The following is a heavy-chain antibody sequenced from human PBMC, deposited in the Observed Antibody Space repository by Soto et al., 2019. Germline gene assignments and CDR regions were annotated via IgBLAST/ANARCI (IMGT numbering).Heavy chain of an antibody. CDR3: AHRPSGWYLFDY. V-gene: IGHV2-5*01. D-gene: IGHD6-19*01. J-gene: IGHJ4*02. CDR2: IYWNDDK. Sequence: SGPTLVNPTQTLTLTCTFSGFSLSTSGLGVGWIRQPPGKALEWLALIYWNDDKRYSPSLKARLTITKDTSKTQVVLTMTNMDPVDTATYYCAHRPSGWYLFDYWGQGTLVTVSS. CDR1: GFSLSTSGLG.